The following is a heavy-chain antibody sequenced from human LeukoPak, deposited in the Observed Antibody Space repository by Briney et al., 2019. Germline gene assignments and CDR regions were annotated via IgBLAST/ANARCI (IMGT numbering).Heavy chain of an antibody. V-gene: IGHV4-34*01. CDR1: GGSFSGYY. Sequence: SETLSLTCAVYGGSFSGYYWSWIRQPPGKGLEWIGEINHSGSTNYNPSLKSRVTISVDTSKNQFSLKLSSVTAADTAVYYCARRISGVVPAAMKANWFDPWGPGNPGHRLL. CDR3: ARRISGVVPAAMKANWFDP. J-gene: IGHJ5*02. D-gene: IGHD2-2*01. CDR2: INHSGST.